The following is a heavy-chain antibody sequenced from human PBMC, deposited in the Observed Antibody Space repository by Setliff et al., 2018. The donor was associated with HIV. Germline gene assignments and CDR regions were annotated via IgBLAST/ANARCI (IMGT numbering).Heavy chain of an antibody. CDR3: ARITMVRGVYYGMDV. CDR1: GYSISSGYY. J-gene: IGHJ6*02. CDR2: IYHSGNT. D-gene: IGHD3-10*01. Sequence: SETLSLTCVVSGYSISSGYYWGWIRQPPGKGLEWIGSIYHSGNTYYNPSLTSRVTISVDTSKNQFSMKVSSVTSADTAVYYCARITMVRGVYYGMDVWCQGTTVTVSS. V-gene: IGHV4-38-2*01.